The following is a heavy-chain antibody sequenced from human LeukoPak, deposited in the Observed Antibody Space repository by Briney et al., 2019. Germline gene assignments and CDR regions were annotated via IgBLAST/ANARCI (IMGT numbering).Heavy chain of an antibody. CDR3: ARGSVVPAAIGY. CDR1: GFTFDDYA. CDR2: ISWNSGSI. J-gene: IGHJ4*02. V-gene: IGHV3-9*01. D-gene: IGHD2-2*01. Sequence: GESLRLSCAASGFTFDDYAMHWVRQAPGTGLEWVSGISWNSGSIGYADSVKGRFTISRDNAKNSPYLQMNSLRAEDTALYYCARGSVVPAAIGYWGQGTLVTVSS.